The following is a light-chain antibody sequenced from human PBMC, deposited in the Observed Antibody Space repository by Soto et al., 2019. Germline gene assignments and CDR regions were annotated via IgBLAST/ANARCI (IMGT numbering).Light chain of an antibody. CDR3: SSYTTTADLV. CDR2: EVS. J-gene: IGLJ3*02. Sequence: QSALTQPASVSGSPGQSITISCTGSSSDVGAYKYVSWFQQHPGKAPKLIIYEVSNRPSGVSDRFSGSKSGNTASLTISGLQAEDESDSHCSSYTTTADLVFGGGTKLTVL. V-gene: IGLV2-14*01. CDR1: SSDVGAYKY.